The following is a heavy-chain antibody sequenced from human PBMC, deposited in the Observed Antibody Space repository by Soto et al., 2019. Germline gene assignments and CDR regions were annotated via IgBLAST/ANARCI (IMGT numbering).Heavy chain of an antibody. J-gene: IGHJ4*02. V-gene: IGHV1-8*01. D-gene: IGHD6-13*01. Sequence: ASVKVSCKASGYTFTNYDINWVRQATGQGLEGMGWMNPNSGNTGYAQKFQGRVTMTRNTSISTAYMELSSLRSEDTAVYYGAGGIGAAAVLFDYWGQGTLVTVSS. CDR2: MNPNSGNT. CDR1: GYTFTNYD. CDR3: AGGIGAAAVLFDY.